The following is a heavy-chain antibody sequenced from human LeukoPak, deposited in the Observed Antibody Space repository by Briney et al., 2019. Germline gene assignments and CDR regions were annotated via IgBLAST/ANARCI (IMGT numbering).Heavy chain of an antibody. V-gene: IGHV3-33*01. CDR2: IWYDGNNK. J-gene: IGHJ4*02. CDR1: GFTFSSYG. D-gene: IGHD6-13*01. Sequence: GGSLRLSCAASGFTFSSYGMHWVRQAPGKGLEGVALIWYDGNNKYYADSVKGRYIISRDNSKDTLFLQMNSLRVEDTAVYYCARRIAAAGFDYWGQGTLVTVSS. CDR3: ARRIAAAGFDY.